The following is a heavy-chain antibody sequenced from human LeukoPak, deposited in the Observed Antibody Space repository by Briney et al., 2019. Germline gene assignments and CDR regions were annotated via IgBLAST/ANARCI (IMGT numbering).Heavy chain of an antibody. D-gene: IGHD6-13*01. J-gene: IGHJ4*02. V-gene: IGHV4-39*01. Sequence: SETLSLTCTVSGGSVSSSSYYWGWIRQPPGKGLEWIGSIYYSGSTYYNPSLKSRVTISADTSKNQFSLKLSSVTAADTAVYYCARGDEYSSSSNFDYWGQGTLVTVSS. CDR2: IYYSGST. CDR3: ARGDEYSSSSNFDY. CDR1: GGSVSSSSYY.